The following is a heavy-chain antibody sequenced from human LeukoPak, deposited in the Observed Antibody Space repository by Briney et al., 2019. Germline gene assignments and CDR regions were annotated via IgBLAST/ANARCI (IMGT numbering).Heavy chain of an antibody. CDR1: GYSFTSYW. V-gene: IGHV5-51*01. CDR2: IYPGGSDT. CDR3: ARLNRDIVVVPAAIRYYYYYMDV. Sequence: GGSLKISCKGPGYSFTSYWFGWVRQMPGKGLEWMGIIYPGGSDTRYSTACRGQVTSTADKSISTAYLQWSSLKASDTAMYYCARLNRDIVVVPAAIRYYYYYMDVWGKGTTVTVSS. D-gene: IGHD2-2*02. J-gene: IGHJ6*03.